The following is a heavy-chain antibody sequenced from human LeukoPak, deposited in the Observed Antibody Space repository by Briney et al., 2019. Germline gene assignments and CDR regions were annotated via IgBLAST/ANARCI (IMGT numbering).Heavy chain of an antibody. CDR2: IYPGDSDT. V-gene: IGHV5-51*01. J-gene: IGHJ4*01. CDR1: GYSCTSYW. Sequence: GESLKISCQGSGYSCTSYWIGWVRQRPGKGLEWMGIIYPGDSDTRYSPSFQGQGTISADKSISTAYLQWSSLKASDTAMYYCARHGSIEELRTELAYWGHGPLVPVSS. D-gene: IGHD6-6*01. CDR3: ARHGSIEELRTELAY.